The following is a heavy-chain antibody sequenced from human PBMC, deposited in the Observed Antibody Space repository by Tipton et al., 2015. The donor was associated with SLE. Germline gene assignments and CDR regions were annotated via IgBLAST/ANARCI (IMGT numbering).Heavy chain of an antibody. D-gene: IGHD3-22*01. CDR2: IRYDGSDK. J-gene: IGHJ4*02. CDR3: AKVSYYYDSRGYSD. CDR1: GFTFSDYG. V-gene: IGHV3-30*02. Sequence: SLRLSCAASGFTFSDYGMHWVRQSPGKGLEWVAFIRYDGSDKYYADSVKGRFTISRDNSKNTLYLQMNSLRAEDTAVYYCAKVSYYYDSRGYSDWGQGTLVTVSS.